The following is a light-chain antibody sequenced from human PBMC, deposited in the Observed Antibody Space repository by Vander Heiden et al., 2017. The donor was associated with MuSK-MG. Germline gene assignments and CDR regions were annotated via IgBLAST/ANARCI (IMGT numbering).Light chain of an antibody. CDR3: QQSYSTHT. Sequence: DIQMTQSPSSLSASVGDRVTITCRASQSISSYLNWYQQKPGKAPKLLIYAASRLQSGVPSRFSGSGSGTDFTLTISRLQPEDFATYYWQQSYSTHTFGGGTKVDIK. V-gene: IGKV1-39*01. J-gene: IGKJ4*01. CDR2: AAS. CDR1: QSISSY.